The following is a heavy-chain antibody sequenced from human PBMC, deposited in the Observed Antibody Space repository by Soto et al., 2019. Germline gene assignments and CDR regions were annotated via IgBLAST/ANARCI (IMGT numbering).Heavy chain of an antibody. CDR2: ISGSGGST. CDR1: GFTFSSYS. Sequence: PGGSLRLSCAASGFTFSSYSMSWVRQAPGKGLEWVSAISGSGGSTYYADSVKGRFTISRDNSKNTLYLQMNSLRAEDTAVYYCAKIGHYDYIWGSSSWGQGTLVTVSS. CDR3: AKIGHYDYIWGSSS. V-gene: IGHV3-23*01. D-gene: IGHD3-16*01. J-gene: IGHJ4*02.